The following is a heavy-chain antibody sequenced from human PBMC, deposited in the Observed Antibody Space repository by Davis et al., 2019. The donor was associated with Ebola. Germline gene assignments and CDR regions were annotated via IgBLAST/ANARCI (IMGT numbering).Heavy chain of an antibody. Sequence: GESLKISCAASGFTFSNYAMSWVRQAPGKGLEWVAAISGGSSNTWYAGSVKGRFAISRDNSKNMLFLHMNTLRVEDTALYYCAKGNSMHPHYFYGLDVWGQGTTVTVSS. CDR1: GFTFSNYA. CDR3: AKGNSMHPHYFYGLDV. V-gene: IGHV3-23*01. D-gene: IGHD2/OR15-2a*01. J-gene: IGHJ6*02. CDR2: ISGGSSNT.